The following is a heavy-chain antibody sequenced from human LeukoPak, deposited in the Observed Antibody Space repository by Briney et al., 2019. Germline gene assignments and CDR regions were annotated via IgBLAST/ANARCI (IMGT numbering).Heavy chain of an antibody. CDR2: IIPILGIA. Sequence: SVKVSCKASGGTFSSYAISWVRQAPGQGLEWMGRIIPILGIASYAQKFQGRVTITADKSTSTAYMELSSLRSEDTAVYYCARDGSSCSSTSCYNYYYGMGVWGQGTTVTVSS. V-gene: IGHV1-69*04. CDR3: ARDGSSCSSTSCYNYYYGMGV. D-gene: IGHD2-2*02. J-gene: IGHJ6*02. CDR1: GGTFSSYA.